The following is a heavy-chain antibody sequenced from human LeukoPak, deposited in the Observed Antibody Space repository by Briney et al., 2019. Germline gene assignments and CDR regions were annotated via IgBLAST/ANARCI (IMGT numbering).Heavy chain of an antibody. Sequence: GASVKVSCKASGYTFTSYDINWVRQATGQGLEWMGWMNPNSGNTGYAQKFQGRVTMTRNTSISTAYMELSNLRSEDTAVYYCATSGGTWSYFDYWGQGTLVTVSS. D-gene: IGHD1-1*01. CDR1: GYTFTSYD. V-gene: IGHV1-8*01. CDR2: MNPNSGNT. CDR3: ATSGGTWSYFDY. J-gene: IGHJ4*02.